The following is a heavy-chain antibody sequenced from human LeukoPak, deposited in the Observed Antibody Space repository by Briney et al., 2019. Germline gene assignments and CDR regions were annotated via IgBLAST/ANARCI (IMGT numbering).Heavy chain of an antibody. D-gene: IGHD6-13*01. CDR1: FGSISSYY. Sequence: DPLSLPCTVCFGSISSYYWGWIRQPPGKGLEWIGEINHSWSTHYNPSLKSRCIISVDMSKNQFSLKLSSGTAADTAVYYCARVPSSSWDFYYYMDVWGKGTTVTVSS. J-gene: IGHJ6*03. V-gene: IGHV4-34*01. CDR3: ARVPSSSWDFYYYMDV. CDR2: INHSWST.